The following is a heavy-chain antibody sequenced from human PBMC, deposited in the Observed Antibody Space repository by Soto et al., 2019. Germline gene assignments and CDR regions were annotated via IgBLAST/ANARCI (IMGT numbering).Heavy chain of an antibody. V-gene: IGHV3-53*01. CDR3: AKDLWELGFSA. J-gene: IGHJ5*01. CDR2: IYSGGST. D-gene: IGHD1-26*01. Sequence: SWVRQTPGKGLEWVSVIYSGGSTYYADSVKGRFTISRDNSKNTLYLQMNSLRAEDTAVYYCAKDLWELGFSAWGHGTMVTVS.